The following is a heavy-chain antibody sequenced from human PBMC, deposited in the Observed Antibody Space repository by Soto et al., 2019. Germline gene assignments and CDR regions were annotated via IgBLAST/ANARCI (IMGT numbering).Heavy chain of an antibody. V-gene: IGHV1-46*01. Sequence: QVQLMQSGAEVKKPGASVKVSCKASGDTFTDYYIHWVRQAPGQGLDWMGTVNPSGGHTTYAQHFLGRVNMTRDTSTSTLYMELTSLTSDDTAIYYCARGGHVVVVTAALDYWGQGTLVTVSS. CDR1: GDTFTDYY. CDR2: VNPSGGHT. J-gene: IGHJ4*02. CDR3: ARGGHVVVVTAALDY. D-gene: IGHD2-21*02.